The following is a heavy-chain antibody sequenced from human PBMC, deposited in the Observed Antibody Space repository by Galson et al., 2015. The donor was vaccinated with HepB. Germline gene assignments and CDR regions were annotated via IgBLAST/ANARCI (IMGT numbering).Heavy chain of an antibody. D-gene: IGHD2-21*02. V-gene: IGHV2-5*01. Sequence: PALVKPTQTLTLTCTFSGFSLSTSGVGVGWIRQPPGKALEWLALIYWNDDKHYSPSLKSRLTITKDTSKNRVVLTMTNMDPVDTATYYCAHSRFLAYCGGDCYSEASRPPYYYYYYGMDVWGQGTTVTVPS. J-gene: IGHJ6*02. CDR3: AHSRFLAYCGGDCYSEASRPPYYYYYYGMDV. CDR1: GFSLSTSGVG. CDR2: IYWNDDK.